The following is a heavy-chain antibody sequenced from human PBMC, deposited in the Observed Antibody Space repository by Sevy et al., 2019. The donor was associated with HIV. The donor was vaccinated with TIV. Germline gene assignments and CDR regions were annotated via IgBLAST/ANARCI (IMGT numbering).Heavy chain of an antibody. D-gene: IGHD3-10*01. CDR2: IYYTGRT. J-gene: IGHJ6*02. V-gene: IGHV4-39*01. CDR1: GGSISSDSYY. Sequence: SQTLSLTCIVSGGSISSDSYYWGWIRQPPGKGLEWVGSIYYTGRTYYNPSLKSRVTISSDTSKNQWSLRLSSVTAADTALYFCARPSSLYYYYAMDVWGQGTTVTVSS. CDR3: ARPSSLYYYYAMDV.